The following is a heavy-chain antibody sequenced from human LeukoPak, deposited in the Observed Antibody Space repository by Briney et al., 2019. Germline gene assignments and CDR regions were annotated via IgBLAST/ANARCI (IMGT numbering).Heavy chain of an antibody. CDR2: IWYDGSNK. Sequence: PGGSLRLSCAASGFTFSSYVMSWVRQAPGKGLEWVAVIWYDGSNKYYADSVKGRFTISRDNSKNTLYLQMNSLRAEDTAVYYCARDQEDTVTLDYWGQGTLVTVSS. J-gene: IGHJ4*02. CDR1: GFTFSSYV. D-gene: IGHD4-17*01. V-gene: IGHV3-33*08. CDR3: ARDQEDTVTLDY.